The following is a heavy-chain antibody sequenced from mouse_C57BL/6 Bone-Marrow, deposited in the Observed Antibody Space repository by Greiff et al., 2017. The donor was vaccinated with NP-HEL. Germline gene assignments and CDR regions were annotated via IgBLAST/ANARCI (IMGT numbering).Heavy chain of an antibody. V-gene: IGHV1-22*01. J-gene: IGHJ2*01. Sequence: VQLKESGPELVKPGASVKMSCKASGYTFTDYNMHWVKQSHGKSLEWIGYINPNNGGTSYNQKFKGKATLTVNKSSSTAYMELRSLTSEDSAVYYCARNPFRYYFDYWGQGTTLTVSS. CDR3: ARNPFRYYFDY. CDR2: INPNNGGT. CDR1: GYTFTDYN.